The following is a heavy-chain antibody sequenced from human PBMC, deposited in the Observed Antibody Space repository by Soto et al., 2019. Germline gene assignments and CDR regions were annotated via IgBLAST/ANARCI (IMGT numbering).Heavy chain of an antibody. CDR2: IDPSDSYT. D-gene: IGHD3-10*01. V-gene: IGHV5-10-1*01. Sequence: GESLKISCEGSGNSFTNHWISWVRQRPGKGLEWMGRIDPSDSYTSYSPSFQGRVIISVDKSISTAYLQWSSLEASDTAMYYCSRHGTRLVRGGLYYFDYWGRGTLVTVSS. CDR1: GNSFTNHW. CDR3: SRHGTRLVRGGLYYFDY. J-gene: IGHJ4*02.